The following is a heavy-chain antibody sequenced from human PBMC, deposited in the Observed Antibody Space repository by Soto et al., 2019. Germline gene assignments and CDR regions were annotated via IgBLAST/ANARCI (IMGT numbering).Heavy chain of an antibody. CDR3: AREVQVTYYYGSGSYSTDYYYYGMDV. V-gene: IGHV1-8*01. Sequence: ASVKVSCKASGDTFTTYDINWVRQATGHGLEWMGWINPNSGNIGYAQRFQGRVTMTRDTSTSTVYMELSSLRSEDTAVYYCAREVQVTYYYGSGSYSTDYYYYGMDVWGQGTTVTVSS. CDR1: GDTFTTYD. D-gene: IGHD3-10*01. CDR2: INPNSGNI. J-gene: IGHJ6*02.